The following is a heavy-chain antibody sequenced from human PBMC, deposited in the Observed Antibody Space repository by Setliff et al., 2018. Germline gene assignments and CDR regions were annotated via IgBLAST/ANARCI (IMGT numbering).Heavy chain of an antibody. CDR2: ISGYNGNT. CDR1: GYTFISYG. J-gene: IGHJ4*02. V-gene: IGHV1-18*01. CDR3: ARVPRLEWLLPTFDS. Sequence: ASVKVSCKTSGYTFISYGLSWMRQAPGQGLEWMGWISGYNGNTEYAQNLQGRVTMTMDTSTSTAYMELRSLTSDDTAVYYCARVPRLEWLLPTFDSWGQGTLVTVSS. D-gene: IGHD3-3*01.